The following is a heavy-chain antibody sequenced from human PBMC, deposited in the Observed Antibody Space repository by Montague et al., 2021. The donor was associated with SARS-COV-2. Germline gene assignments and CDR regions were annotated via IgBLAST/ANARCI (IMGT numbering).Heavy chain of an antibody. CDR3: AVQDLNYYGSGPL. Sequence: SLRLSCAASGSTFSRYEMNWVRQAPGKGLEWVSYISSSGSTIYYADSVKGRFTISRDNAKNSLYLQMNSLRAEDTAVYYCAVQDLNYYGSGPLWGQGTTVTVSS. CDR1: GSTFSRYE. D-gene: IGHD3-10*01. J-gene: IGHJ6*02. V-gene: IGHV3-48*03. CDR2: ISSSGSTI.